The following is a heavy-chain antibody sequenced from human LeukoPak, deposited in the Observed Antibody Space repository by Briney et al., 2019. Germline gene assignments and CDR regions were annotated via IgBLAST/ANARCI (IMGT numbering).Heavy chain of an antibody. CDR3: ARDLGVVVYSDAFDI. V-gene: IGHV1-2*02. J-gene: IGHJ3*02. CDR2: INPNSGGT. Sequence: ASVKVSCKASGYTFTGYYMHWVRQAPGQGLEWMGWINPNSGGTNYAQKFQGRVTMTRDTSISTAYMELSRLRSDDTAVYYCARDLGVVVYSDAFDIWGQGTMVTVSS. CDR1: GYTFTGYY. D-gene: IGHD2-21*01.